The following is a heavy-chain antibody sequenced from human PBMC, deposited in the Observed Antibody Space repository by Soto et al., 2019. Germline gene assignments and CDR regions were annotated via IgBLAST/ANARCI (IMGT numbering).Heavy chain of an antibody. V-gene: IGHV4-30-2*01. D-gene: IGHD4-17*01. Sequence: QLQLQESGSGLVKPSQTLSLTCAVSGGSISSGGYSWSWIRQPPGKGLEWIGYIYHSGSTYYNPSLTSRVTISVDRSKNQFSLKLSSVTAADTAVYYCARTSYGDYDPLLFDYWGQGTLVTVSS. CDR3: ARTSYGDYDPLLFDY. J-gene: IGHJ4*02. CDR2: IYHSGST. CDR1: GGSISSGGYS.